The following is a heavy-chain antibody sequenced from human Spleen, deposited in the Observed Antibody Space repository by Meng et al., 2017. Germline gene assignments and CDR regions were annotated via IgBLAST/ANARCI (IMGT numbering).Heavy chain of an antibody. Sequence: SETLSLTCVVSGGSISSGSYYWSWIRQPAGKGLEWIGRIYASGSTNYSPSLKSRVTISVDTSKNQFSLKLSSVTAADTAVYFCARESTRYTDTWGQGTLVTVSS. V-gene: IGHV4-61*02. CDR3: ARESTRYTDT. D-gene: IGHD5-18*01. J-gene: IGHJ4*02. CDR1: GGSISSGSYY. CDR2: IYASGST.